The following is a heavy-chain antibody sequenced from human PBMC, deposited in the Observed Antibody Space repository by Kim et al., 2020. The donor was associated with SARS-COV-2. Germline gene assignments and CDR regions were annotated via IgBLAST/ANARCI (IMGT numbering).Heavy chain of an antibody. Sequence: TNYAQKLQGRVTMTTDTSTSTAYMELRSLRSDDTAVYYCARGGLYDPFDYWGQGTLVTVSS. CDR3: ARGGLYDPFDY. CDR2: T. D-gene: IGHD3-16*01. J-gene: IGHJ4*02. V-gene: IGHV1-18*01.